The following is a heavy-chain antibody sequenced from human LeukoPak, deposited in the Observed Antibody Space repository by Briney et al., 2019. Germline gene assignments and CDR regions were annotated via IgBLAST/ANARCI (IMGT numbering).Heavy chain of an antibody. V-gene: IGHV3-23*01. CDR3: AKDRGIFAVGYFDS. Sequence: GGSLRLSCAASGFTFSSYAMSWVRQAPGKGLEWVSAISGSGGSTYYAGSVKGRFTISRDNSKNTLYLQMNSLSAEDTAVYYCAKDRGIFAVGYFDSWGQGTLVSVSS. CDR2: ISGSGGST. D-gene: IGHD3-3*01. CDR1: GFTFSSYA. J-gene: IGHJ4*02.